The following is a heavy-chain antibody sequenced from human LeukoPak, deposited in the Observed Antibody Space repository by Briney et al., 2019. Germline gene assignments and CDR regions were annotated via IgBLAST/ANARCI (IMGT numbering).Heavy chain of an antibody. J-gene: IGHJ4*02. Sequence: ASVKVSCKASGYTFTSYYMHWVRQAPGQGLEWMGIINPSGGSTSYAQKFQGRVTMTRDTSTSTVYMELSSLRSEDTVVYYCARDFGKYPSDYWGQGTLVTVSS. CDR3: ARDFGKYPSDY. CDR2: INPSGGST. V-gene: IGHV1-46*01. D-gene: IGHD3-16*01. CDR1: GYTFTSYY.